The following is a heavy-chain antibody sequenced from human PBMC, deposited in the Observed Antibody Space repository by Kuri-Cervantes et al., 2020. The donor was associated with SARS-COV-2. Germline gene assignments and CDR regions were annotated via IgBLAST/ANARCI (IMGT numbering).Heavy chain of an antibody. V-gene: IGHV3-48*02. CDR3: ASGVYEEWELPGEGY. CDR2: ISSSSSTI. D-gene: IGHD1-26*01. J-gene: IGHJ4*02. Sequence: GGSLRLSCAASGFTFSSYSMNWVRQAPGKGLEWVSYISSSSSTIYYADSVKGRFAISRDNAKNSLYLQMNSLRDEDTAVYYCASGVYEEWELPGEGYWGQGTLVTVSS. CDR1: GFTFSSYS.